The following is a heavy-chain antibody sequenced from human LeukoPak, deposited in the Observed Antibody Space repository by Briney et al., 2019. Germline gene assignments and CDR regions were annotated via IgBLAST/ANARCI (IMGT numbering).Heavy chain of an antibody. V-gene: IGHV3-30*18. D-gene: IGHD3-10*01. Sequence: GGSLRLSCAASGFTFSSFGMHWDRQAPGGGLEWLALISYDGRNIYYSDSVKGRFTISRDNSKNTLYLQMSSLRPEDTAMYFCTKTYFVTSGSFDCWGQGTLVTVSS. J-gene: IGHJ5*01. CDR3: TKTYFVTSGSFDC. CDR2: ISYDGRNI. CDR1: GFTFSSFG.